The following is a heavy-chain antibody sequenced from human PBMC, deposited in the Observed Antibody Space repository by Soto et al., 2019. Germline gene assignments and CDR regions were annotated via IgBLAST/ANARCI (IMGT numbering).Heavy chain of an antibody. CDR1: GYTFTGYY. D-gene: IGHD3-10*01. Sequence: GASVKVSCKASGYTFTGYYMHWVRQAPGQGLEWMGWINPNSGGTNYAQKFQGWVTMTRDTSISTAYMELSRLRSDDTAVYYCARGELYYYGSGSPYYYGMDVWGQGTTVTV. CDR2: INPNSGGT. CDR3: ARGELYYYGSGSPYYYGMDV. V-gene: IGHV1-2*04. J-gene: IGHJ6*02.